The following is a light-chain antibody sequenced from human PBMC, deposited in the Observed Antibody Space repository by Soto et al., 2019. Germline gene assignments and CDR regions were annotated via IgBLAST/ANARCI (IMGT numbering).Light chain of an antibody. J-gene: IGLJ1*01. CDR3: QSYDTNMNGYV. CDR1: SSDVGGYDY. Sequence: QSVLTQPPSASGSPGQSVTISCTGTSSDVGGYDYVSWYQQHPGKAPKLMIYEVNKRPSGVPDRFSGSKSGNTASLTVSGLQTEDEADYYCQSYDTNMNGYVFGTGTKVTVL. V-gene: IGLV2-8*01. CDR2: EVN.